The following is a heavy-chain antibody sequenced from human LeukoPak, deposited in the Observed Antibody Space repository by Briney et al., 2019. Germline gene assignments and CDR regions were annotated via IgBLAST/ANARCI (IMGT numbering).Heavy chain of an antibody. D-gene: IGHD3-22*01. J-gene: IGHJ4*02. CDR3: ARGSGYYPLFDY. V-gene: IGHV3-33*01. CDR2: IWYDGSKE. CDR1: GFTFSSYG. Sequence: GGSLRLSCVVSGFTFSSYGMHWVRQAPGKGLEWVAVIWYDGSKEYCIDSVKGRFTISRDNSKNTLYLQMNSLRAEDTAVYYCARGSGYYPLFDYWGQGTLVTVSS.